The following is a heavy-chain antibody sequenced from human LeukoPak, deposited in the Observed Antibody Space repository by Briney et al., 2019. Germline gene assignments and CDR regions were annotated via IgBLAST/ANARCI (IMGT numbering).Heavy chain of an antibody. Sequence: GGSLRLSCAASGFTFSSYGMHWVRQAPGKGLEWVAVISYDGSNKYYADSVKGRFTISRDNSKNTLYLQMNSLRAEDTAVYYCAKDSTVAGTLANWGQGTLVTVSS. CDR3: AKDSTVAGTLAN. V-gene: IGHV3-30*18. D-gene: IGHD6-19*01. J-gene: IGHJ4*02. CDR2: ISYDGSNK. CDR1: GFTFSSYG.